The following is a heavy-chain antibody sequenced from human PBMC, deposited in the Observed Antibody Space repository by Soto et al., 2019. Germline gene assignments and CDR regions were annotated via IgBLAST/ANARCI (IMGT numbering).Heavy chain of an antibody. CDR2: IVVGSGNT. V-gene: IGHV1-58*01. J-gene: IGHJ6*02. CDR1: GFTFTSSA. CDR3: AGGYCSGGSCYSGGYYYYGMDV. D-gene: IGHD2-15*01. Sequence: SVKVSCKASGFTFTSSAVQWVRQARGQRLEWIGWIVVGSGNTNYAQKFQERVTITRDMSTSTAYMELSSLRSEDTAVYYCAGGYCSGGSCYSGGYYYYGMDVWGQGTTVTVS.